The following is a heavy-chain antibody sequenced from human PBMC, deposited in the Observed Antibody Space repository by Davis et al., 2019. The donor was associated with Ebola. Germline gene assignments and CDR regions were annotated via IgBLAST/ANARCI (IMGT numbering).Heavy chain of an antibody. CDR3: ASQYSSSSEGYFNS. V-gene: IGHV4-61*01. Sequence: SETQSLTCTVSGDSISSGSYYWSWIRQPPGKGLEWIGFISHTGSTSYNSSLKSRVTTSIDTSKNQFSLKLTSVSAADTAVYYCASQYSSSSEGYFNSWGQGTLVTVSS. D-gene: IGHD6-6*01. CDR1: GDSISSGSYY. J-gene: IGHJ4*02. CDR2: ISHTGST.